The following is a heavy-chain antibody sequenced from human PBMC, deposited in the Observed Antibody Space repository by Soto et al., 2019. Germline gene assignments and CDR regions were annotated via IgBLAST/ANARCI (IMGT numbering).Heavy chain of an antibody. V-gene: IGHV3-11*06. CDR1: GFTVSYYY. CDR2: ISSSSSYT. D-gene: IGHD3-3*01. CDR3: ARDRGHYDFWSGYPFDP. J-gene: IGHJ5*02. Sequence: PRGSRRRSWAASGFTVSYYYMSWIRQAPGKGLEWVSYISSSSSYTNYADSVKGRFTISRDNAKNSLYLQMNSLRAEDTAVYYCARDRGHYDFWSGYPFDPWGQGTLVTVSS.